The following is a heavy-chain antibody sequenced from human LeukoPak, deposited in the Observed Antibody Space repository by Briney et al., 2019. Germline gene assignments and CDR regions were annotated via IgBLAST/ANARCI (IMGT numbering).Heavy chain of an antibody. Sequence: GGSLRLSCAASGFTFSSYAMSWVRQAPGKGLEWVSAISGSGGSTYYAGSVKGRFTISRDNSKNTLYLQMNSLRAEDTAVYYCAKSRYYAQEGYYFDYWGQGTLVTVSS. J-gene: IGHJ4*02. CDR2: ISGSGGST. CDR1: GFTFSSYA. D-gene: IGHD2-2*01. V-gene: IGHV3-23*01. CDR3: AKSRYYAQEGYYFDY.